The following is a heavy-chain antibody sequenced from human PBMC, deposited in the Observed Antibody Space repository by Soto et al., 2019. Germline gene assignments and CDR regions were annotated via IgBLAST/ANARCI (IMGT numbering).Heavy chain of an antibody. J-gene: IGHJ3*02. CDR2: IYQSGST. V-gene: IGHV4-30-2*01. CDR1: GGSLSSSAYS. CDR3: ARERLYYDSSGYSCDDECDI. D-gene: IGHD3-22*01. Sequence: SETLSLTCAVSGGSLSSSAYSWSWIRQTPGKGLEWIGFIYQSGSTYYNPSLKSRVTLSLDRPKNQISLKLTSVTAADTAVYYCARERLYYDSSGYSCDDECDIWGKGIMVT.